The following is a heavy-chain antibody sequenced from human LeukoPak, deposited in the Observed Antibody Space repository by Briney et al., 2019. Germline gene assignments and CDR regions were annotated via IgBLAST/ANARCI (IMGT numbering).Heavy chain of an antibody. CDR2: ISYDGSNK. CDR1: GFTFSSYG. J-gene: IGHJ3*02. CDR3: ALYSYGDDAFDI. V-gene: IGHV3-30*03. Sequence: GGSLRLSCAASGFTFSSYGMHWVRQAPGKGLEWVAVISYDGSNKYYADSVKGRFTISRDNSKNTLYLQMNSLRAEDTAVYYCALYSYGDDAFDIWGKGKMVTVSS. D-gene: IGHD5-18*01.